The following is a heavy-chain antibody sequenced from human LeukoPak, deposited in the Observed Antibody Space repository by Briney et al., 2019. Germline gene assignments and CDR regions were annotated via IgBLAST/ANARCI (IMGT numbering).Heavy chain of an antibody. CDR1: GGSISSSIYC. CDR2: IYYSGRT. D-gene: IGHD5-24*01. Sequence: SETLSLTCIVSGGSISSSIYCWGWIRLPPGKGLEWIGSIYYSGRTYYNPSREGRVTISVHTSKNQFSLKLSSVTAADTAVYYCARVRDGYISYYFDYWGQGTLVTVSS. V-gene: IGHV4-39*07. J-gene: IGHJ4*02. CDR3: ARVRDGYISYYFDY.